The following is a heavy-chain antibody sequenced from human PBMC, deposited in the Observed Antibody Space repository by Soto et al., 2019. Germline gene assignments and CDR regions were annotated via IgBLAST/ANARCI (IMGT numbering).Heavy chain of an antibody. J-gene: IGHJ6*02. CDR1: GGTFINYA. CDR3: ASTCYYDTSAYRVSSSYYFAMDV. V-gene: IGHV1-69*01. D-gene: IGHD3-9*01. CDR2: LIPMFGSA. Sequence: QVQLVQSGTEVKKPGSSVKVSCKASGGTFINYAFSWLRQAPGQGLEWMGVLIPMFGSANYAQRFQGRVTIAEDESTSTVYVALGSLRSEDTSVFYCASTCYYDTSAYRVSSSYYFAMDVWGQGTTVTVSS.